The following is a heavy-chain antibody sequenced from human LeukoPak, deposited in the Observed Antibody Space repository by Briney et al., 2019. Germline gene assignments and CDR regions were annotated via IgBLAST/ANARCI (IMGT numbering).Heavy chain of an antibody. Sequence: SETLSLTCAVYGGSFSDYSWTWIRQPPGKGLEWIGEINHSGGTNHNPSLMSRVIMSVDTSKNQISLKVSSVIAANDWSRTGLGAYPTKYYYYMDVWGKGTTVTVSS. CDR3: LGAYPTKYYYYMDV. V-gene: IGHV4-34*01. D-gene: IGHD3-9*01. CDR1: GGSFSDYS. J-gene: IGHJ6*03. CDR2: INHSGGT.